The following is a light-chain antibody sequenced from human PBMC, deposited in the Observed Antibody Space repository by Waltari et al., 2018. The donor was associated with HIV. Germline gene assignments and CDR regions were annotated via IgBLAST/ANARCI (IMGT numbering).Light chain of an antibody. J-gene: IGKJ5*01. CDR1: QTIGRS. CDR3: QQSFSGPIT. CDR2: SLS. V-gene: IGKV1-39*01. Sequence: DIQMSQSPSYLSASVGDRVTITCRASQTIGRSLNWYQQKPGKAPKVVIHSLSTLQSGVPSRFSGNGSGTDFTLTISGLHLEDFATYFCQQSFSGPITFGQGTRLEI.